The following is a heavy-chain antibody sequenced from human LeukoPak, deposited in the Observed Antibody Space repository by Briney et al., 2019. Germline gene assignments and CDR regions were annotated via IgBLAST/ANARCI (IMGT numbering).Heavy chain of an antibody. CDR3: ARDPEMATVSNWLDP. Sequence: ASVKVSCKTSGYIFTDHYMHWARQVPGQGLEWMGWIHPQSGGTNLPQKFQGSVTMTRDTSISTAYMELSRLRSDDTAVYYCARDPEMATVSNWLDPWGQGTLVTVSS. V-gene: IGHV1-2*02. CDR1: GYIFTDHY. D-gene: IGHD5-24*01. J-gene: IGHJ5*02. CDR2: IHPQSGGT.